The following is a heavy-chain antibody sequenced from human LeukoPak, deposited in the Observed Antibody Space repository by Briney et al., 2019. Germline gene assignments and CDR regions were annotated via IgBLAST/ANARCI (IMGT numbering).Heavy chain of an antibody. CDR2: IRAYNGNT. Sequence: ASVKVSCKASGYTFTSYGISWVRQAPGQGLEWMGWIRAYNGNTNYAQKLQGRVTMTTDTSTSTAYMELRSLRSDDTAVYYCARGSYGDAYYYGMDVWGQGTTVTVSS. CDR3: ARGSYGDAYYYGMDV. D-gene: IGHD4-17*01. J-gene: IGHJ6*02. V-gene: IGHV1-18*01. CDR1: GYTFTSYG.